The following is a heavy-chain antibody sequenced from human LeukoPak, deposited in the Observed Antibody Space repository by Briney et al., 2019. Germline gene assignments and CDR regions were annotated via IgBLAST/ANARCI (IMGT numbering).Heavy chain of an antibody. Sequence: ASVKVSCKASGYTFTSYYMHWVRQAPGQGLEWMGLINPSGGSTSYAQKFQGRVTMTRDTSTSTVYMELSSLRSEDTAVYYCARDLQGYDILTGYNTYFDYWGQGTLVTVSS. V-gene: IGHV1-46*01. CDR3: ARDLQGYDILTGYNTYFDY. D-gene: IGHD3-9*01. J-gene: IGHJ4*02. CDR1: GYTFTSYY. CDR2: INPSGGST.